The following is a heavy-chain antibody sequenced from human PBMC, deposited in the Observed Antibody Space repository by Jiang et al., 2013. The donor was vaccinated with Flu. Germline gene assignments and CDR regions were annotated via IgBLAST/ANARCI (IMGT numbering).Heavy chain of an antibody. D-gene: IGHD3-10*01. V-gene: IGHV4-59*08. CDR2: IYYSGST. CDR3: ARLRLWFGELLSPLSNARDGRLAYYFDY. CDR1: GGSISSYY. J-gene: IGHJ4*02. Sequence: GSGLVKPSETLSLTCTVSGGSISSYYWSWIRQPPGKGLEWIGYIYYSGSTNYNPSLKSRVTISVDTSKNQFSLKLSSVTAADTAVYYCARLRLWFGELLSPLSNARDGRLAYYFDYWGQGTLVTVSS.